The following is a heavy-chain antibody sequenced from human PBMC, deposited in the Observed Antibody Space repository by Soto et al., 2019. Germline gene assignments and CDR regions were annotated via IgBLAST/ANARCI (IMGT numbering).Heavy chain of an antibody. J-gene: IGHJ2*01. CDR2: IWYDGSNK. CDR1: GFTFSSYG. D-gene: IGHD6-25*01. Sequence: QVQLVESGGGVVQPGRSLRLSCAASGFTFSSYGMHWVRQAPGKGLEWVAVIWYDGSNKYYADSVKGRFTISRDNSKNTLYLQMNSLRAEETAVYYCARDCYSSGWHRDWYFDLWGRGTLVTVSS. V-gene: IGHV3-33*01. CDR3: ARDCYSSGWHRDWYFDL.